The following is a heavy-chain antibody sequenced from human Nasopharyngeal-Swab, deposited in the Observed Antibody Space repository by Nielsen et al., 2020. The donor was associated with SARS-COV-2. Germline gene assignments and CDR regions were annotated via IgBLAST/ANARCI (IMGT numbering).Heavy chain of an antibody. CDR1: GGSISSGGYS. CDR2: IYHSGST. J-gene: IGHJ5*02. Sequence: SETLSLTCAVSGGSISSGGYSWSWIRQPPGKGLEWIGYIYHSGSTNYNPSLKSRVTISVDTSKNQFSLKLSSVTAADTAVYYCARGFRRYGSGSYRENWFDPWGQGTLVTVSS. CDR3: ARGFRRYGSGSYRENWFDP. D-gene: IGHD3-10*01. V-gene: IGHV4-30-2*01.